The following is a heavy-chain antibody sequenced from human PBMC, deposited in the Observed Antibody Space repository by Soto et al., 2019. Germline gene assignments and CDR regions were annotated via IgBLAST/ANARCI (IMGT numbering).Heavy chain of an antibody. V-gene: IGHV3-73*01. J-gene: IGHJ4*02. D-gene: IGHD5-12*01. CDR1: GFTFSGSA. CDR2: IRSKANSYAT. Sequence: EVQLVESGGGLVQPGGSLKLSCAASGFTFSGSAMHWVRQASGKGLEWVGRIRSKANSYATAYAASVKGRFTISRDDPKNTAYLQMNSLKTEDTAVYYCTRLEATISDYWGQGTLVTVSS. CDR3: TRLEATISDY.